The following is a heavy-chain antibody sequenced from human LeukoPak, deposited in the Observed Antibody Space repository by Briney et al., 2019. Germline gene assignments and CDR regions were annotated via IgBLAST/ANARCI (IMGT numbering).Heavy chain of an antibody. CDR2: INHSGST. V-gene: IGHV4-34*01. CDR3: ARDPEDYDAFDI. Sequence: PSETLSLTCALYGGSFTGYYWRRIRQPPGKGLEWIGEINHSGSTKYNPSLKSRVTISVDTSTKQFFLRLTSVTAADTAVYYCARDPEDYDAFDIWGQGTMVTVSS. J-gene: IGHJ3*02. D-gene: IGHD2-15*01. CDR1: GGSFTGYY.